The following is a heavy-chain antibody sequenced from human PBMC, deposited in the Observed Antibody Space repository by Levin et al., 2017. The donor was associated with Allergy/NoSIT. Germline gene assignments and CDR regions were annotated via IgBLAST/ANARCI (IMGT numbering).Heavy chain of an antibody. J-gene: IGHJ4*02. D-gene: IGHD2-15*01. V-gene: IGHV4-34*01. CDR1: GGSFSGYY. CDR2: INHSGST. Sequence: SQTLSLTCAVYGGSFSGYYWSWIRQPPGKGLEWIGEINHSGSTNYNPSLKSRVTISVDTSKNQFSLNLSSVTAADTAVYYCAREDIVVVVATTVFDYWGQGTLVTVSS. CDR3: AREDIVVVVATTVFDY.